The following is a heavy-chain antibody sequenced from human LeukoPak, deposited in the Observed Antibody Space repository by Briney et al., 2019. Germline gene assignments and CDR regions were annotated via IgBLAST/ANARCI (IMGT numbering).Heavy chain of an antibody. Sequence: GGSLRLSCAASGFTFSSYAMSWVRQAPGKGLEWVSSISTSGGSTYYADSMKGRFTISRDNSKNTLYLQMNSLRAEDTAVYYCAKEDHSGSYYYFDYWGQGTLVTVSS. CDR3: AKEDHSGSYYYFDY. J-gene: IGHJ4*02. V-gene: IGHV3-23*01. D-gene: IGHD1-26*01. CDR1: GFTFSSYA. CDR2: ISTSGGST.